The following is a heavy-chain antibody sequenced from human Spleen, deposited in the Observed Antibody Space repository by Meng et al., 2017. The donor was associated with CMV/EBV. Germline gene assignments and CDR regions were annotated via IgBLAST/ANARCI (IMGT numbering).Heavy chain of an antibody. CDR2: INHSGST. J-gene: IGHJ3*02. Sequence: SQTLPLTCAVYGGSFSAYYWIWIRQPPGEGLEWIGEINHSGSTNYNPSLKSRVTMSVDASKTQFSLKLSPVTAADTAVYYCARGARWAFDIWGQGTMVTVSS. V-gene: IGHV4-34*01. D-gene: IGHD5-24*01. CDR1: GGSFSAYY. CDR3: ARGARWAFDI.